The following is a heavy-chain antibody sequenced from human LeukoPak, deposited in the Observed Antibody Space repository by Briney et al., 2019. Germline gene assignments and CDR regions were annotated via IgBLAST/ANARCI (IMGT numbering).Heavy chain of an antibody. CDR3: ARLPSGSYPYFDY. Sequence: GGSLRLSCAASGFTVSSNYMSWVRQAPGKGLEWVSVIYSGGSTYYADSVKGRFTISRDNSKNTLFLQMNGLRAEDTAVYYCARLPSGSYPYFDYWGQGTLVTVSS. V-gene: IGHV3-66*04. CDR1: GFTVSSNY. J-gene: IGHJ4*02. D-gene: IGHD1-26*01. CDR2: IYSGGST.